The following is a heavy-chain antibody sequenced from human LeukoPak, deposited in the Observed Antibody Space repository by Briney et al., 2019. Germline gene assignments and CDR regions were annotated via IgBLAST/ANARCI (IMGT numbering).Heavy chain of an antibody. J-gene: IGHJ6*02. V-gene: IGHV3-7*05. CDR2: IVQDGSEK. Sequence: GGSLRLSCTASEFPFGTYWMTWVRQAPGKGLEWVGNIVQDGSEKYYVDSVKGRFTISRDNTKNLLYLQMTSLRAEDTAVYYCARGFQGPDVWGQGTTVTVSS. CDR1: EFPFGTYW. D-gene: IGHD2-21*01. CDR3: ARGFQGPDV.